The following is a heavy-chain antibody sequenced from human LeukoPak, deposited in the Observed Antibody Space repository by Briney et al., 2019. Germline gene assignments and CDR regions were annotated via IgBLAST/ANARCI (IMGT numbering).Heavy chain of an antibody. V-gene: IGHV3-23*01. J-gene: IGHJ3*02. Sequence: GGSLGLSCAASGFTFSSYAMSWVRQAPGKGLEWVSAISGSGGSTYYADSVKGRFTISRDNSKNTLYLQMNSLRAEDTAVYYCAKDWYSGSYGDAFDIWGQGTMVTVSS. CDR2: ISGSGGST. D-gene: IGHD1-26*01. CDR3: AKDWYSGSYGDAFDI. CDR1: GFTFSSYA.